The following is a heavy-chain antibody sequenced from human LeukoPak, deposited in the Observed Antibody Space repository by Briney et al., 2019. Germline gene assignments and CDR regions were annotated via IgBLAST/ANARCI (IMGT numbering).Heavy chain of an antibody. CDR1: GFTFSTYW. CDR2: IKGDESAK. CDR3: ARDFVGSLDY. D-gene: IGHD1-26*01. V-gene: IGHV3-7*01. J-gene: IGHJ4*02. Sequence: GGSLRLSCAASGFTFSTYWMAWVRQAPGKGLEWVANIKGDESAKHQADSVKGRFTISRDNAQNSVYLQMSSLRGEDTAVYYCARDFVGSLDYWGQGTLVTVSS.